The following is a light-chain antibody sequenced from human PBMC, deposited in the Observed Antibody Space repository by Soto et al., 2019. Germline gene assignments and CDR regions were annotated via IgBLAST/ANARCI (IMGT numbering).Light chain of an antibody. CDR2: EGS. V-gene: IGLV2-23*01. CDR3: SSYVGSNTYV. J-gene: IGLJ1*01. Sequence: QSALTQPASVSGSPGQSITISCTGTSSDVGSCDVVSWYQQHPGKVPKLLISEGSKRPSGVSNRFSGSKSGNTASLTISGLQAEDEADYYCSSYVGSNTYVFGTATKVTVL. CDR1: SSDVGSCDV.